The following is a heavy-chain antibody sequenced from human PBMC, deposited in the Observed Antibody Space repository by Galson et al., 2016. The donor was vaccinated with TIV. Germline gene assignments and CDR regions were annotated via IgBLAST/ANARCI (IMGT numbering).Heavy chain of an antibody. CDR3: AKEVQRRLPY. Sequence: SLRLSCADAGFTFNYYPMHWVRRAPGKGLEWVAVISYDGSSKYYSDSVKGRFTISRDNSKNTLYLQMNSLRTENTAVFYCAKEVQRRLPYWGQGTLVTVSS. CDR2: ISYDGSSK. V-gene: IGHV3-30-3*01. CDR1: GFTFNYYP. D-gene: IGHD1-1*01. J-gene: IGHJ4*02.